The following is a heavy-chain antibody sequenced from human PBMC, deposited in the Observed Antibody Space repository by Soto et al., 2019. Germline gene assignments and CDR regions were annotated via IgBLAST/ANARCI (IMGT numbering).Heavy chain of an antibody. CDR1: GFTFSSYG. Sequence: QVQLVESGGGVVQPGRSLRLSCAASGFTFSSYGMHWVRQAPGKGLEWVAVIWYDGSNKYYADSVKGRFIISRDNSKNTLYLQMNSLRAEDTAVYYCAREGYCSSTSCYRPYYYYGMDVWGQGTTVTVSS. CDR3: AREGYCSSTSCYRPYYYYGMDV. CDR2: IWYDGSNK. J-gene: IGHJ6*02. D-gene: IGHD2-2*01. V-gene: IGHV3-33*01.